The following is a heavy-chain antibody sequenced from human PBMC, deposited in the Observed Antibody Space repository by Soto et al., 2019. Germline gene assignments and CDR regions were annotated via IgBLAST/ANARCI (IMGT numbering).Heavy chain of an antibody. CDR3: ARHVDCSSTSCYYYYYMDV. CDR1: GGSISSYY. Sequence: QVQLQESGPGLVKPSETLSLTCTVSGGSISSYYWSWIRQPPGQGLEWIGYIYYSGSTNYNPSLKSRVTISVDTSKNQFSLKLSSVTAADTAVYYCARHVDCSSTSCYYYYYMDVWGKGTTVTVSS. V-gene: IGHV4-59*08. CDR2: IYYSGST. J-gene: IGHJ6*03. D-gene: IGHD2-2*01.